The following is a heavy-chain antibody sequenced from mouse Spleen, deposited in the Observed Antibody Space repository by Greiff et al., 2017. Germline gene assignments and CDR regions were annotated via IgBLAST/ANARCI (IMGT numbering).Heavy chain of an antibody. CDR2: INPYNGGT. D-gene: IGHD1-1*02. CDR1: GYTFTDYY. CDR3: AREGYGPQRHYAMDY. V-gene: IGHV1-19*01. J-gene: IGHJ4*01. Sequence: EVQRVESGPVLVKPGASVKMSCKASGYTFTDYYMNWVKQSHGKSLEWIGVINPYNGGTSYNQKFKGKATLTVDKSSSTAYMELNSLTSEDSAVYYCAREGYGPQRHYAMDYWGQGTSVTVSS.